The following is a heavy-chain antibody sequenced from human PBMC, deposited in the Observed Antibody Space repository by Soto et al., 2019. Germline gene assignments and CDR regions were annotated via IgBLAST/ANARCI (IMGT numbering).Heavy chain of an antibody. J-gene: IGHJ6*02. CDR2: INHSGRL. CDR3: ARLQEIVVVPAALKGMDV. V-gene: IGHV4-34*01. D-gene: IGHD2-2*01. CDR1: GGSFSDYY. Sequence: SETLSLTCGVYGGSFSDYYWTWIRHPPGKGLEWIGEINHSGRLNYNPSLKSRVSILVDTSKKQFSLKLSSVTAADTAVYYCARLQEIVVVPAALKGMDVWGQGTTVTVSS.